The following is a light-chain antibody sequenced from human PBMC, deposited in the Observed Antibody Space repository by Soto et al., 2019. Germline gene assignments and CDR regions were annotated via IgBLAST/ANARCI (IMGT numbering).Light chain of an antibody. CDR3: QQYGSSSYT. Sequence: EIVLTQSPGTLSLSPGERATLSCRAGQSISSSYLTWYQHKPGQAPRLLIYGASSRATGIPDRFSGSGSGTDFTLTISRLEPEDFAVYYCQQYGSSSYTFGQGTQLEIK. CDR2: GAS. V-gene: IGKV3-20*01. CDR1: QSISSSY. J-gene: IGKJ2*01.